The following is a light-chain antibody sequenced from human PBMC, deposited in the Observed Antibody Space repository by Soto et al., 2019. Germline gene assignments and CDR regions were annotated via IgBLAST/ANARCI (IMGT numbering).Light chain of an antibody. V-gene: IGKV1-5*03. CDR3: QQYDNLPIT. Sequence: DIQMTQSPSSLSASVGDRVTITFRASQSISSWLAWYQQKPGKAPKLLIYKASSLESGVPSRFSGSGSGTDFTFTISSLQPEDIATYYCQQYDNLPITFGQGTRLEIK. CDR1: QSISSW. J-gene: IGKJ5*01. CDR2: KAS.